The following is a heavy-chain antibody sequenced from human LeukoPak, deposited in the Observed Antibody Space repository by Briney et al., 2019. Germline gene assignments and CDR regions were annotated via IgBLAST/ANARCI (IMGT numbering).Heavy chain of an antibody. V-gene: IGHV1-24*01. CDR2: FDPEDGET. CDR3: ATDLPLGVVAATPRTGY. J-gene: IGHJ4*02. D-gene: IGHD2-15*01. Sequence: ASVKVSCKVSGYTLTKLSMHWVRQALGKGLEWMGGFDPEDGETIYAQNFQRRVTMTEDTSTDTAYMELSSLKSEDTAVYYCATDLPLGVVAATPRTGYWGQGTLVTVSS. CDR1: GYTLTKLS.